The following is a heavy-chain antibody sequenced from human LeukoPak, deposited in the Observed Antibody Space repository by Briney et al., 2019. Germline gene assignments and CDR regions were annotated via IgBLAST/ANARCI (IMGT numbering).Heavy chain of an antibody. CDR3: ARGRNSRGGTWSDP. CDR2: INPNSGGT. V-gene: IGHV1-2*02. J-gene: IGHJ5*02. CDR1: GYTFTGYY. Sequence: ASVKVSCKASGYTFTGYYMHWVRQAPGQGLEWMGWINPNSGGTNYAQKFQGRVTMTRDTSISTAYMELSRLRSDDTAVYYCARGRNSRGGTWSDPWGQGTLVTVSS. D-gene: IGHD6-13*01.